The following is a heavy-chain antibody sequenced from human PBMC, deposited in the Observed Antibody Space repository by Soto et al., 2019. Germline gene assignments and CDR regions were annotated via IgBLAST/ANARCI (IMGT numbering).Heavy chain of an antibody. CDR3: AKDAAVAGFDY. CDR2: ISYDGSNK. Sequence: PGGSLRLSCAASGFTFSSYGMHWVRQAPGKGLEWVAVISYDGSNKYYADSVKGRFTISRDNSKNKLYLQMNSLRAEDTAVYYCAKDAAVAGFDYWGQGTLVTVSS. CDR1: GFTFSSYG. D-gene: IGHD6-19*01. V-gene: IGHV3-30*18. J-gene: IGHJ4*02.